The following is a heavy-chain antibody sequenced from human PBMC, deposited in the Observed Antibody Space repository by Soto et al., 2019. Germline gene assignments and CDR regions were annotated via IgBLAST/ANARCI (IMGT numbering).Heavy chain of an antibody. Sequence: QLQLQESGPGLVKPSETLSLTCTVSGGSISSSSYYWGWIRQPPGKGLEWIGSIYYSGSTYYNPSLKSRVTISVDTSKNQFSLKLSSVTAADSAVYYCARDIAARQGWFDPWGQGTLVTVSS. D-gene: IGHD6-6*01. CDR3: ARDIAARQGWFDP. CDR2: IYYSGST. J-gene: IGHJ5*02. CDR1: GGSISSSSYY. V-gene: IGHV4-39*02.